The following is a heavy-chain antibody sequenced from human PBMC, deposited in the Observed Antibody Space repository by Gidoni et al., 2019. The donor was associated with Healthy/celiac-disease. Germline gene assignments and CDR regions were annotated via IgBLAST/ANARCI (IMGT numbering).Heavy chain of an antibody. V-gene: IGHV3-9*01. Sequence: EVQLVESGGGLVQPGRSLRLSCAASGFTFDDYAMHWVRHAPGKGLEWVSGISWNSGSIVYADSVKGRFTISRDNAKNSLYLQMNSLRAEDTALYYCAKADSSGYYYEVLAFDIWGQGTMVTVSS. CDR2: ISWNSGSI. CDR1: GFTFDDYA. D-gene: IGHD3-22*01. CDR3: AKADSSGYYYEVLAFDI. J-gene: IGHJ3*02.